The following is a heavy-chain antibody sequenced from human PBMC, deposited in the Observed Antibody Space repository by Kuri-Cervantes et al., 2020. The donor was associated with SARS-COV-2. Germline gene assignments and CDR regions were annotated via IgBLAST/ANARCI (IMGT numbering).Heavy chain of an antibody. D-gene: IGHD3-3*01. CDR1: GGTFSSYA. V-gene: IGHV1-69*13. Sequence: SVKVSCKTSGGTFSSYAISWVRQAPGQGLEWMGRIVPIFGTANYAQKFQGRVTITADESTSTAYMELSSLRSEDTAVYYCASSNLGVVREPNAFDIWGRGTMVTVSS. J-gene: IGHJ3*02. CDR2: IVPIFGTA. CDR3: ASSNLGVVREPNAFDI.